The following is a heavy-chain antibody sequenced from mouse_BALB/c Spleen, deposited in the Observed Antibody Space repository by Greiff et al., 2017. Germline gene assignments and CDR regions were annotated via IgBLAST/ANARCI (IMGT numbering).Heavy chain of an antibody. J-gene: IGHJ4*01. D-gene: IGHD1-2*01. Sequence: EVQLVESGGGLVKPGGSLKLSCAASGFAFSSYDMSWVRQTPEKRLEWVAYISSGGGSTYYPDTVKGRFTISRDNAKNTLYLQMSSLKSEDTAMYYCARTYYGYGAMDYWGQGTSVTVSS. CDR1: GFAFSSYD. V-gene: IGHV5-12-1*01. CDR3: ARTYYGYGAMDY. CDR2: ISSGGGST.